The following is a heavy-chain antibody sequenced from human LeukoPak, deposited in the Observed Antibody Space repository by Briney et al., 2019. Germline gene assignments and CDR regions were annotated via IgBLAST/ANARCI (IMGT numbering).Heavy chain of an antibody. D-gene: IGHD3-10*01. CDR2: INHSGST. CDR1: GGSFSGYY. V-gene: IGHV4-34*01. Sequence: PSETLSLTCAVYGGSFSGYYWSWIRQPPGKGLEWIGEINHSGSTNYNPSLKSRVTISVDTSKNQFSLKLSSVTAADTAVYYCARQYYYGSGSYYYYYYYMDVWGKRTTVTISS. CDR3: ARQYYYGSGSYYYYYYYMDV. J-gene: IGHJ6*03.